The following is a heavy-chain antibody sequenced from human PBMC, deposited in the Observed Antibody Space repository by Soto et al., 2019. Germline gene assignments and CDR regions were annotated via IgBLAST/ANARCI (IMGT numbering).Heavy chain of an antibody. D-gene: IGHD6-19*01. CDR3: VQTTGWPGFDF. J-gene: IGHJ4*02. CDR1: GFTFSSSG. CDR2: IYGGGTT. Sequence: TGGSLRLSCAASGFTFSSSGMHWVRQAPGKGLEWVSVIYGGGTTYYADSVKGRFTISRDTSKNTLYLQMNSLRAEDTAVYYCVQTTGWPGFDFWGQGTLVTVSS. V-gene: IGHV3-NL1*01.